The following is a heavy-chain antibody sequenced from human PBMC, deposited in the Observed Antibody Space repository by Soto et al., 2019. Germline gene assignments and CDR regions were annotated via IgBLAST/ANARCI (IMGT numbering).Heavy chain of an antibody. V-gene: IGHV1-8*01. Sequence: ASVKVSCKASGYTFTSYDINWVRQATGQGLEWMGWMNPNSGNTGYAQKFQGRVTMTRNTSISTAYMELSSLRSEDTAVYYCARVKVGYYDILTGYYWGSYYYYMDVWGKGTTVTVSS. CDR2: MNPNSGNT. CDR3: ARVKVGYYDILTGYYWGSYYYYMDV. J-gene: IGHJ6*03. CDR1: GYTFTSYD. D-gene: IGHD3-9*01.